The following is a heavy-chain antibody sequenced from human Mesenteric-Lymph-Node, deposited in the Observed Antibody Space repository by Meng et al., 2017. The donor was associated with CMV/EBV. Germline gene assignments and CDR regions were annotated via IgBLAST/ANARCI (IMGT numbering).Heavy chain of an antibody. J-gene: IGHJ4*02. CDR3: ARHQRWLKSEGGFNY. CDR2: INHSGTT. CDR1: GGSFSGYY. V-gene: IGHV4-34*01. Sequence: QWQLQQWGPGILKPPGTLSLTCAVYGGSFSGYYWRWLRQPPGKGLEWIGEINHSGTTNYNPSLKSRVTISVDTSKNQFSLKLSSVTAADTAVYYCARHQRWLKSEGGFNYWGQGTLVTVSS. D-gene: IGHD4-23*01.